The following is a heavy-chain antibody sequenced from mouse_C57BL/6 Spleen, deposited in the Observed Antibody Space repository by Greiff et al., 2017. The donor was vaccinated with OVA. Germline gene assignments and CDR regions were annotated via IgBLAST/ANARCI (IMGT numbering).Heavy chain of an antibody. J-gene: IGHJ4*01. CDR1: GFTFSSYA. V-gene: IGHV5-4*03. Sequence: EVKLMESGGGLVKPGGSLKLSCAASGFTFSSYAMSWVRQTPEKRLEWVATISDGGSYTYYPDNVKGRFTISRDNAKNNLYLQMSHLKSEDTAMYYCGFAMDYWGQGTSVTVSS. CDR3: GFAMDY. CDR2: ISDGGSYT.